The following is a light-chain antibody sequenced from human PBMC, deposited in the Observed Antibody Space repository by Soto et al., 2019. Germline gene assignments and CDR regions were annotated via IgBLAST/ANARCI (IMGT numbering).Light chain of an antibody. CDR3: QLYGTSPKP. J-gene: IGKJ1*01. Sequence: EIVLTQSPGTLSLSPGERATLSCRASQTVSSNYLAWYQQKPGQAPRLLIYAASTRATSITDRFSGSGSGTDFTLSISRLEPEDFAVYYCQLYGTSPKPFGQGTKVEIK. CDR1: QTVSSNY. CDR2: AAS. V-gene: IGKV3-20*01.